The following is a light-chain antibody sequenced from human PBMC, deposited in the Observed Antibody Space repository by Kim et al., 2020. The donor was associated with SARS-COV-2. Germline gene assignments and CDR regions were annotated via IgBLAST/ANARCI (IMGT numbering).Light chain of an antibody. V-gene: IGLV3-1*01. CDR3: QAWDSTTAI. J-gene: IGLJ2*01. Sequence: GSQEQTASITCSGDQLGNNYVYWYQKKPGQSPLLVLYQDTKRPSGIPERFSGSKSGNKATLTISGTQAVDEADFYCQAWDSTTAIFGGGTQLTVL. CDR1: QLGNNY. CDR2: QDT.